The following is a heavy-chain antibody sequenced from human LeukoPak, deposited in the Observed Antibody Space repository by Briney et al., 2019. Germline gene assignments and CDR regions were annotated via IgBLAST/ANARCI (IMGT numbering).Heavy chain of an antibody. CDR2: ISGSNGNT. D-gene: IGHD1-26*01. CDR1: GYSLTRYG. Sequence: ASVKVSCKASGYSLTRYGISWVRQAPGQGLEWMGWISGSNGNTKYAQKFQGRVTMTTDTSTGTAYMDLRNLRFDDTAVYFCARSGRGTYYYFDLWGQGTLVTVSS. CDR3: ARSGRGTYYYFDL. J-gene: IGHJ4*01. V-gene: IGHV1-18*01.